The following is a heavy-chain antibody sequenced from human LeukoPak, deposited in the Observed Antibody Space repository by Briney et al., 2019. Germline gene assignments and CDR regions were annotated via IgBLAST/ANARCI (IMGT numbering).Heavy chain of an antibody. CDR3: ARGRSNSLVLRFLEWLPRGNWFDP. CDR2: INHSGST. CDR1: GGSFSGYY. V-gene: IGHV4-34*01. J-gene: IGHJ5*02. D-gene: IGHD3-3*01. Sequence: SETLSLTCAVYGGSFSGYYWSWIRQPPGKGLEWIGEINHSGSTNYNPSLKSRVTISVDTSKKQFSLKLSSVTAADTAVYYCARGRSNSLVLRFLEWLPRGNWFDPWGQGTLVTVSS.